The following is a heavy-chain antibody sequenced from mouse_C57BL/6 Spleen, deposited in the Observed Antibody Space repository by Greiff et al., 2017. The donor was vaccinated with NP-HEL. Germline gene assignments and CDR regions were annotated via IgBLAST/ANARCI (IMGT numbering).Heavy chain of an antibody. Sequence: EVMLVESGGGLVKPGGSLKLSCAASGFTFSSYAMSWVRQTPEKRLEWVATISDGGSYTYYPDNVKGRFTISRDNAKNNLYLQMSHLKSEDTAMYYCAREGSYYSNPLAYWGQGTLVTVSA. V-gene: IGHV5-4*01. CDR1: GFTFSSYA. D-gene: IGHD2-5*01. CDR2: ISDGGSYT. CDR3: AREGSYYSNPLAY. J-gene: IGHJ3*01.